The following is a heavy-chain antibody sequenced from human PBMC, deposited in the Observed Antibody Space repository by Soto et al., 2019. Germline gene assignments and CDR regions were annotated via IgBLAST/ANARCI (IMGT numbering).Heavy chain of an antibody. CDR2: ISYDGSNK. V-gene: IGHV3-30-3*01. Sequence: GGSLRFSCAASGFTFSSYAMHWVRQAPGKGLEWVAVISYDGSNKYYADSVKGRFTISRDNSKNTLYLQMNSLRAEDTAVYYCARDTLRGPRLSYYGMDVWGQGTTVTVSS. CDR3: ARDTLRGPRLSYYGMDV. D-gene: IGHD3-16*01. CDR1: GFTFSSYA. J-gene: IGHJ6*02.